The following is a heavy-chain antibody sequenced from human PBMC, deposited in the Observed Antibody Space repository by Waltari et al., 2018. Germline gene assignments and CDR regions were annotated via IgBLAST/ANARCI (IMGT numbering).Heavy chain of an antibody. Sequence: QLQLQESGPGLVKPSETLSLTCTVSGGSISSSSYYWGWIRQPPGKGLEWIGSIYYSGRTYYNPSLKSRVTISVDTSKNQFSLKLSSVTAADTAVYYCASSEPKEWEVVPAARTLFFDYWGQGTLVTVSS. CDR1: GGSISSSSYY. D-gene: IGHD2-2*01. CDR3: ASSEPKEWEVVPAARTLFFDY. CDR2: IYYSGRT. J-gene: IGHJ4*02. V-gene: IGHV4-39*07.